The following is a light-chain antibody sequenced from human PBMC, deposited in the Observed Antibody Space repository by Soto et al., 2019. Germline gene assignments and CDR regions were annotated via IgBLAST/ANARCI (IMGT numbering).Light chain of an antibody. CDR2: DVS. CDR1: KSIAAS. J-gene: IGKJ1*01. Sequence: DVQMPQSPSTLSASVGDSVTITCRASKSIAASLAWYQLKPGEAPKLLIYDVSNLESGVPSRFSGSGSGTEFSLTIRSLHPDDFATYYCQQYDYSRTFGQGTKVEIK. CDR3: QQYDYSRT. V-gene: IGKV1-5*01.